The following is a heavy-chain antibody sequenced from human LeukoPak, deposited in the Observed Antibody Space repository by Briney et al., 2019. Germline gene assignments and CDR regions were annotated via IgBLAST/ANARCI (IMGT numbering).Heavy chain of an antibody. Sequence: PSETLSLTCAVYGGSFSGYYWSWIRQPPGKGLEWIGEINHSGSTNYNPSLKSRVTISVDTSKNQFSLKLSSVTAADTAVCYCARRELLNRHFDYWGQGTLVTVSP. J-gene: IGHJ4*02. CDR2: INHSGST. V-gene: IGHV4-34*01. D-gene: IGHD1-26*01. CDR3: ARRELLNRHFDY. CDR1: GGSFSGYY.